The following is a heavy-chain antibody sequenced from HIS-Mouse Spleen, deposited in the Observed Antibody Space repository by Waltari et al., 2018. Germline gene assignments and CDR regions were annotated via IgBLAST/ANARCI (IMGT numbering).Heavy chain of an antibody. Sequence: STNYNPSLKSRVTISVDTSKNQFSLKLSSVTAADTAVYYCARHWVIEVSRGWFDPWGQGTPVTVSS. CDR2: ST. CDR3: ARHWVIEVSRGWFDP. J-gene: IGHJ5*02. D-gene: IGHD3-16*02. V-gene: IGHV4-59*08.